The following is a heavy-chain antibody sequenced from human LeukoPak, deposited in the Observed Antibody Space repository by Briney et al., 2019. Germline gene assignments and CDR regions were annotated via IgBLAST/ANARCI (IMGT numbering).Heavy chain of an antibody. D-gene: IGHD4/OR15-4a*01. CDR2: IIPIIGTA. Sequence: GASVKLSCKASGDTFTRFAISWRRQAPGQGLEWMGGIIPIIGTANYAQKFQGRVTITADKFTNTAYMEVSSLRSEDTAVYYCARVTLGGATPIYYMDVWGKGTTVTISS. CDR3: ARVTLGGATPIYYMDV. J-gene: IGHJ6*03. V-gene: IGHV1-69*06. CDR1: GDTFTRFA.